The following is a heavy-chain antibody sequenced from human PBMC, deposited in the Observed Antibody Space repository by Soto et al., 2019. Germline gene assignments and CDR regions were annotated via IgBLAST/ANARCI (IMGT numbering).Heavy chain of an antibody. CDR2: IYYSGST. CDR1: GGSISSGGYY. Sequence: QVQLQESGPGLVKPSQTLSLTCTVSGGSISSGGYYWSWIRQHPGKGLEWIGYIYYSGSTYYNPSLHSRVTIAADTSKNQFSLKLSSVTAADTAVYYCAREAEYDSSGHFDYWGQGTLVTVSS. D-gene: IGHD3-22*01. CDR3: AREAEYDSSGHFDY. V-gene: IGHV4-31*03. J-gene: IGHJ4*02.